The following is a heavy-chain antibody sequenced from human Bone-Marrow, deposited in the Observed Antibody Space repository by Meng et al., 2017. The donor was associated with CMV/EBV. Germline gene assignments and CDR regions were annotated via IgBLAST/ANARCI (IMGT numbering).Heavy chain of an antibody. CDR3: ARVGRSPGIAAAALNWFDP. Sequence: GESLKISCAASGFTFSSYSMNWVRQAPGMGLEWVSSISSSSSYIYYADSVKGRFTISRDNAKNSLYLQMNSLRAEDTAVYYCARVGRSPGIAAAALNWFDPWGQGTLVTVSS. CDR1: GFTFSSYS. CDR2: ISSSSSYI. J-gene: IGHJ5*02. D-gene: IGHD6-13*01. V-gene: IGHV3-21*01.